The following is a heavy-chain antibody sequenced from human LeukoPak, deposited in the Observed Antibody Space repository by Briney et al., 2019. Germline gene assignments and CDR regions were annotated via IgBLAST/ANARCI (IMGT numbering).Heavy chain of an antibody. D-gene: IGHD3-22*01. J-gene: IGHJ4*02. CDR3: ARVKYYYDSSGYYYGAPGYLDY. CDR1: GYTFTSYG. Sequence: ASVKVSCKASGYTFTSYGISWVRQAPGQGLEWMGWISAYNGNTNYAQKLQGRVTMTTDTSTSTAYMELRSLRSDDTAVYYCARVKYYYDSSGYYYGAPGYLDYWGQGTLVTVSS. CDR2: ISAYNGNT. V-gene: IGHV1-18*01.